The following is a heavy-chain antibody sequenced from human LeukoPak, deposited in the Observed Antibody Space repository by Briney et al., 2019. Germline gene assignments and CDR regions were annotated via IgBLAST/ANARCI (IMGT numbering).Heavy chain of an antibody. Sequence: SETLSLTCTVSGGSISSSSYYWGWIRQPPGKGLEWIGSIYYSGSTYYNPSLKSRLTISVDTSKNQFSLKLSSVPAADTAVYYCARHGDYYDSSGYYYDYWGQGTLVTVSS. V-gene: IGHV4-39*01. J-gene: IGHJ4*02. CDR2: IYYSGST. D-gene: IGHD3-22*01. CDR3: ARHGDYYDSSGYYYDY. CDR1: GGSISSSSYY.